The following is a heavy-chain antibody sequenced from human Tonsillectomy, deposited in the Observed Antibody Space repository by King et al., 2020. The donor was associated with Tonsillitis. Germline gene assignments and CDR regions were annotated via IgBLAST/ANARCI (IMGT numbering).Heavy chain of an antibody. V-gene: IGHV3-33*01. CDR3: ARESGSHRWAVDI. J-gene: IGHJ3*02. CDR1: GFTFSSYG. CDR2: IWYDGSNK. D-gene: IGHD1-26*01. Sequence: VQLVESGGGVVQPGRSLRLSCAASGFTFSSYGMHWVRQAPGKGLEWVAVIWYDGSNKYYADSVKGRFTISRDNSKNMLYLQMNSLRAEDTAVYYFARESGSHRWAVDIWGQGTMVSVSS.